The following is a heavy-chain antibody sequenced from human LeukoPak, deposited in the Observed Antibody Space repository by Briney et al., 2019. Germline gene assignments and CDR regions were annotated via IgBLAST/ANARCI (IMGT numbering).Heavy chain of an antibody. J-gene: IGHJ4*02. CDR2: INSDGSST. V-gene: IGHV3-74*01. D-gene: IGHD3-10*01. Sequence: GGSLRLSCAASAVTFSSYWMHWVRQAPGKGLVWVSRINSDGSSTNYADSVKGRFTISRDNAKNTLYLQVNSPRAEDTAVYYCAREYGSGSYYMGYWGQGTLVTVSS. CDR1: AVTFSSYW. CDR3: AREYGSGSYYMGY.